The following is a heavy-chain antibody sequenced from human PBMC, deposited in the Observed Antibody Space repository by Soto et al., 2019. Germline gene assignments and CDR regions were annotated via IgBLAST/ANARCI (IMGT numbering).Heavy chain of an antibody. Sequence: QVQLVQSGAEVKKPGSSVKVSCTDAGGTFSTSSMFWVRQAPGQGLEWMGRIIPILGIRKYAQRFQDRVTITADKATFAAHMELSSMSSEDTALYYCTSGRWSGEVFDIWGQGTMVTVS. J-gene: IGHJ3*02. CDR3: TSGRWSGEVFDI. CDR2: IIPILGIR. CDR1: GGTFSTSS. V-gene: IGHV1-69*02. D-gene: IGHD2-15*01.